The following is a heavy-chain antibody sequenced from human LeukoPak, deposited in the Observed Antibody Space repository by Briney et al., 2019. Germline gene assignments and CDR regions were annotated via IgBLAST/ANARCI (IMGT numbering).Heavy chain of an antibody. V-gene: IGHV3-11*01. Sequence: GGSLRLSCAASGFTFSDYYMSWIRQAPGKGLEWVSYISSSGSTIYYADSVKGRFTISRDNAKNSLYLQMNSLRAEDTAVHYCARDPVGATTLFDYWGQGTLVTVSS. J-gene: IGHJ4*02. D-gene: IGHD1-26*01. CDR1: GFTFSDYY. CDR3: ARDPVGATTLFDY. CDR2: ISSSGSTI.